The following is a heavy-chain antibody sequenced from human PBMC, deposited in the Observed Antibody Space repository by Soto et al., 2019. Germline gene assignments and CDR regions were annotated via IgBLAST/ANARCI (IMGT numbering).Heavy chain of an antibody. Sequence: GGSLRLSCAASGFTFSSYWMSWVRQAPGKGLEWVANIKQDGSEKYYVDSVKGRFTISRDNAKNSLYLQMNSLRAEDTAVYYCARSRIVVVPAAMNYFDYWGQGTLVTVSS. J-gene: IGHJ4*02. D-gene: IGHD2-2*01. CDR1: GFTFSSYW. CDR2: IKQDGSEK. V-gene: IGHV3-7*01. CDR3: ARSRIVVVPAAMNYFDY.